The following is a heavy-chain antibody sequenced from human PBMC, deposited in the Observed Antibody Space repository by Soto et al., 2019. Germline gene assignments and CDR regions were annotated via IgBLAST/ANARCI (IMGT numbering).Heavy chain of an antibody. Sequence: EVQLVESGGGLVQPGGSLRLSCAASGFTVSTNFMTWVRQAPGKGLEWVSVIYSGGSIFYADSVKGRFTITRDNSKNTVYFQMNSLRVEDTAVYYCARARMQLWPNYYDDGLDVWGQGTTVTVSS. V-gene: IGHV3-66*01. CDR3: ARARMQLWPNYYDDGLDV. CDR1: GFTVSTNF. CDR2: IYSGGSI. D-gene: IGHD5-18*01. J-gene: IGHJ6*02.